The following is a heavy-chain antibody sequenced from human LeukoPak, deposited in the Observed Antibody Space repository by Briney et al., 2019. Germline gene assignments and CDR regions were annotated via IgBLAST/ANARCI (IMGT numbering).Heavy chain of an antibody. CDR2: IYYSGST. J-gene: IGHJ5*02. D-gene: IGHD1-7*01. Sequence: SETLSLTCTVSGGSISSYYWSWIRQPPGKGLEWIGYIYYSGSTNYNPSLKSRVTISVDTSKNQFSLKLSSVTAADTAVYYCARRLGAGTASGYNWFDPWGQGTLVTVSS. V-gene: IGHV4-59*08. CDR3: ARRLGAGTASGYNWFDP. CDR1: GGSISSYY.